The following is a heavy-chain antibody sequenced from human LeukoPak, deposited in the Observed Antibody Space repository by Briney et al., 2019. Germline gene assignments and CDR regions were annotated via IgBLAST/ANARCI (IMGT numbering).Heavy chain of an antibody. CDR3: ARLLIYCSSTSCHFDY. CDR2: IYYSGIT. J-gene: IGHJ4*02. CDR1: GGSISSSNHY. D-gene: IGHD2-2*01. Sequence: SETLSLTCTVSGGSISSSNHYWGWIRQPPGKGLEWIGSIYYSGITYYNPPLKSRVTISVETSNNQFSLKLSSVTAADTAMYYCARLLIYCSSTSCHFDYWGQGTLVTVSS. V-gene: IGHV4-39*01.